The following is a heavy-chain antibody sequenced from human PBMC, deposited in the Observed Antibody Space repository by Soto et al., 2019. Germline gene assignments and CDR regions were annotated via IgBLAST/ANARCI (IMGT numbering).Heavy chain of an antibody. Sequence: GSLRLSCAASGFTSSSYSMDWVRQPPGKGLEWIGSIYYSGSTYYNPSLKSRVTISVDTSKNQFSLKLSSVTAADTAVYYCARSDGRYWAQGNLVTVSS. J-gene: IGHJ4*02. CDR2: IYYSGST. CDR1: GFTSSSYS. V-gene: IGHV4-38-2*01. CDR3: ARSDGRY.